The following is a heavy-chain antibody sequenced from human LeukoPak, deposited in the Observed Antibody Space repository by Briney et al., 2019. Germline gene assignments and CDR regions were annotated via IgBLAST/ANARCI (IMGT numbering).Heavy chain of an antibody. J-gene: IGHJ4*02. D-gene: IGHD1-26*01. Sequence: SVKVSCKASGGTFSNYANIWVREAPGQGLECMGGIIPIFGRANYAQKFQHRFTTTGDESTRTAYMELSSLRSDDTVVYYCASVVGATILDYWGQGTLVPVYS. CDR2: IIPIFGRA. V-gene: IGHV1-69*01. CDR3: ASVVGATILDY. CDR1: GGTFSNYA.